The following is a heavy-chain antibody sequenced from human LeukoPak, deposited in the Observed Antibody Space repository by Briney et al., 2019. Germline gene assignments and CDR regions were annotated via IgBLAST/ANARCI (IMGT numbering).Heavy chain of an antibody. Sequence: PSETPSLTCTVSGGSISSYYWSWIRQPPGKGLEWIGYIYYSGSTNYNPSLKSRVTISVDTSKNQFSLKLSSVTAADTAVYYCARSYSSSSHFDYWGQGTLVTVSS. CDR2: IYYSGST. D-gene: IGHD6-6*01. V-gene: IGHV4-59*01. CDR1: GGSISSYY. CDR3: ARSYSSSSHFDY. J-gene: IGHJ4*02.